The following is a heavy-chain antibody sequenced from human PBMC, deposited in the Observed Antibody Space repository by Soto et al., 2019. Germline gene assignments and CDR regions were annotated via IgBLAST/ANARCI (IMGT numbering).Heavy chain of an antibody. CDR2: IWNDGNGY. J-gene: IGHJ6*02. Sequence: QVQLVESGGGVVQPGRSLRLSCAASGFNFNNYGMHWVRQAPGKGLEWVAVIWNDGNGYYYANSVKGRFTISRDNSKNTLFLQMSSLRGEDTAVYCCASRQISPPTRGAASARGGMDVWGQGTTVTVSS. D-gene: IGHD6-13*01. CDR3: ASRQISPPTRGAASARGGMDV. CDR1: GFNFNNYG. V-gene: IGHV3-33*01.